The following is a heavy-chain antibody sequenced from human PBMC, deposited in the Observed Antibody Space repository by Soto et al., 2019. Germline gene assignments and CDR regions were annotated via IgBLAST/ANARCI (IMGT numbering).Heavy chain of an antibody. J-gene: IGHJ4*02. V-gene: IGHV4-59*01. CDR2: IYDSGST. Sequence: SETLSLTCTVSGVSIRSYYWSWIRQPPGKGLEWIGYIYDSGSTNYNPSLKSRVTISVDTSKSQSSLKLSSVTAADTAVYYCARDRAYYESSGLYFDYWGQGTLVTVSS. CDR1: GVSIRSYY. D-gene: IGHD3-22*01. CDR3: ARDRAYYESSGLYFDY.